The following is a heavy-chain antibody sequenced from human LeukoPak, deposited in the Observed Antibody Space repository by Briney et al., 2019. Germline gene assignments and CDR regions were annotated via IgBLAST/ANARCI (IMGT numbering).Heavy chain of an antibody. D-gene: IGHD3-10*02. CDR3: TTDLGYYVPGVFDY. CDR2: IKSKTDGGTT. Sequence: GSLRPSFAASGFTFSNAWMSWVRQAPGKGLEWVGRIKSKTDGGTTDYAAPVKGRFTISRDDSKNTLYLQMNSLKTEDTAVYYCTTDLGYYVPGVFDYWGQGTLVTVSS. V-gene: IGHV3-15*01. J-gene: IGHJ4*02. CDR1: GFTFSNAW.